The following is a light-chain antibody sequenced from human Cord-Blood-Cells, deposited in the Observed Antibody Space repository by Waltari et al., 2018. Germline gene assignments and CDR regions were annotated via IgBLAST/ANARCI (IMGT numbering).Light chain of an antibody. CDR3: QQYGSSLYT. V-gene: IGKV3-20*01. CDR2: GAS. Sequence: PGERATLSCRASQSVSSSYLAWYQQKPGQAPRLLIYGASSRATGIPDRFSGSGSGTDFTLTISRLEPEDFAVYYCQQYGSSLYTFGQGTKLEIK. J-gene: IGKJ2*01. CDR1: QSVSSSY.